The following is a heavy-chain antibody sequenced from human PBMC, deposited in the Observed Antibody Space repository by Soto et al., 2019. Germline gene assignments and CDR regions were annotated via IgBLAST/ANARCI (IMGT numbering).Heavy chain of an antibody. J-gene: IGHJ3*02. CDR3: ARGPTMIVVPRGAFDI. V-gene: IGHV2-70*04. CDR1: GFSLSTSGMR. CDR2: IDWDDDK. Sequence: SGPTLVNPTHTLTLTCTFSGFSLSTSGMRVSWIRQPPGKALEWLARIDWDDDKFYSTSLKTRLTISKDTSKNQVVLTMTNMDPVDTATYYCARGPTMIVVPRGAFDIWGQGTMVTVSS. D-gene: IGHD3-22*01.